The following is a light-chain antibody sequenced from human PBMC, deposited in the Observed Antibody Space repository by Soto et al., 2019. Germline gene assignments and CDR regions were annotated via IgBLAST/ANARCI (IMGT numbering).Light chain of an antibody. J-gene: IGKJ4*01. V-gene: IGKV1-8*01. Sequence: AIRMTQSPSSLSASTGDRVTITCRASQGISSYLAWYQQKPGKAPKLLIYAASTLQSGVPSRFSGSGSGTDFTLTISSLQSEDFAVYYCQEYIKWPRLTFGGGTKVDIK. CDR1: QGISSY. CDR3: QEYIKWPRLT. CDR2: AAS.